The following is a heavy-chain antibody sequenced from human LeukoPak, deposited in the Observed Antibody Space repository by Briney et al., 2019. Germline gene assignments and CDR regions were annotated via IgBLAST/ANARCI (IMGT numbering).Heavy chain of an antibody. CDR2: IYPGDSDT. D-gene: IGHD6-13*01. CDR3: ARHTASGTWSYFDY. Sequence: GDSLKISCKGSGYSFSSYWIGWVRQMPGKGLERVGLIYPGDSDTKYSPSFQGHVTVSADRSISTAYLQWSSLKASDTAMYYCARHTASGTWSYFDYWGQGTLVTVSS. V-gene: IGHV5-51*01. CDR1: GYSFSSYW. J-gene: IGHJ4*02.